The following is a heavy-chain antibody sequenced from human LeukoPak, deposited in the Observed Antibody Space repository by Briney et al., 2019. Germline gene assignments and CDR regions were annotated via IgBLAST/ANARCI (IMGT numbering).Heavy chain of an antibody. V-gene: IGHV4-34*01. Sequence: SETLSLTCAVYGGSFSGYYWSWIRQPPGKGLEWIGEINHSGGTNYNPSLKSRVTISVDTSKNQFSLKLSSVTAADTAVYYCARGGESSNFDYWGQGTLVTVSS. CDR1: GGSFSGYY. D-gene: IGHD3-16*01. CDR3: ARGGESSNFDY. J-gene: IGHJ4*02. CDR2: INHSGGT.